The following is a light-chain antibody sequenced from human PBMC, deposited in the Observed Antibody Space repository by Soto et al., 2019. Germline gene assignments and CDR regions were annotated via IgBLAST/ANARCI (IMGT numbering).Light chain of an antibody. J-gene: IGKJ1*01. CDR3: QQYNSQST. CDR2: TAS. CDR1: QSISGW. Sequence: DIQITQSPSTLSASVGDSVTITCRASQSISGWLAWYQQKPGKAPKLLIYTASNLESGVPSRFRGSGSGTEFTLTITSLQPDDFATYYCQQYNSQSTFGQGTKVDIK. V-gene: IGKV1-5*03.